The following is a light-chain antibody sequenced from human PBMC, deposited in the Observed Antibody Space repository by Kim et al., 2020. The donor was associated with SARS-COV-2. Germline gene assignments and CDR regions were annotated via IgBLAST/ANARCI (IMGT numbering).Light chain of an antibody. Sequence: SYELTQPPSVSVSPGQTASITCSGDKLGDKYACWYQQKPGQSPVLVIYQDSKRPSGIPERFSGSNSGNTATLTISGTQAMDEADYYCQAWDSRDVVFGGGTQLNVL. CDR3: QAWDSRDVV. J-gene: IGLJ2*01. V-gene: IGLV3-1*01. CDR1: KLGDKY. CDR2: QDS.